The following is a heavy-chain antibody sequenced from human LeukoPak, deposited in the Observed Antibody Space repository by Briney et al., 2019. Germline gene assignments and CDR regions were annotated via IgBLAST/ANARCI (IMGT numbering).Heavy chain of an antibody. CDR3: ARGLHYNILTGGMDV. CDR1: GGSFSGYY. V-gene: IGHV4-34*01. Sequence: PSEALSLTCAVFGGSFSGYYWSWIRQSPEKGLEWIGEMSHTGATNYNPSLKSRVTVSVDTSKKQFSLNLRSVTAADTAVYYCARGLHYNILTGGMDVWGQGTTVIVSS. CDR2: MSHTGAT. D-gene: IGHD3-9*01. J-gene: IGHJ6*02.